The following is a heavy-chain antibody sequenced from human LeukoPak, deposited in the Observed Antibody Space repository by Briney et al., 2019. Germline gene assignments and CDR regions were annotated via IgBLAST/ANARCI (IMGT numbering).Heavy chain of an antibody. D-gene: IGHD4-17*01. CDR1: GFTFSSYG. J-gene: IGHJ4*02. CDR3: AKGKMADYGDYELDY. V-gene: IGHV3-30*18. Sequence: GGSLRLSCAASGFTFSSYGMHWVRQAPGKGLEWVAVISYDGSNKYYADSVKGRFTISRDNSKNSLYLQMNSLRTEDTALYYCAKGKMADYGDYELDYWGQGTLVTVSS. CDR2: ISYDGSNK.